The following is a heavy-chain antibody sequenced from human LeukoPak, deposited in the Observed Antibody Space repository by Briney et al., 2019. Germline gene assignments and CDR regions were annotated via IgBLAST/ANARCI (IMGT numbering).Heavy chain of an antibody. CDR3: ARDATVSDAFDI. Sequence: GGSLRLSCAASGFTFRTYAMHWVRQAPGKGLEWLALISYDGSNKYYPDSVRGRFTISRDDSKNTLYLQMNSLRAEDTAVYYCARDATVSDAFDIWGQGTMVTVSS. V-gene: IGHV3-30-3*01. CDR2: ISYDGSNK. J-gene: IGHJ3*02. CDR1: GFTFRTYA. D-gene: IGHD4-11*01.